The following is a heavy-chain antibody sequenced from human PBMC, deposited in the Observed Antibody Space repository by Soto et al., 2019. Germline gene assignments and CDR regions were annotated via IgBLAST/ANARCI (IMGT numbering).Heavy chain of an antibody. D-gene: IGHD6-6*01. CDR3: ARDRGTGIAARPVPRY. CDR2: ISAYNGNT. CDR1: GYTFTSYG. J-gene: IGHJ4*02. V-gene: IGHV1-18*01. Sequence: QVQLVQSGAEVKKPGASVKVSCKASGYTFTSYGISWVRQAPGQGLEWMGWISAYNGNTNYAQKLQGRVTMTTDTSTSTAYRELRSLRSDDTAVYYCARDRGTGIAARPVPRYWGQGTLVTVSS.